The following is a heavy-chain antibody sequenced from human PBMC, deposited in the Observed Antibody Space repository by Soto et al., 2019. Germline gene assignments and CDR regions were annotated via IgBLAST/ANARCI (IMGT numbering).Heavy chain of an antibody. CDR1: GGSISSYY. J-gene: IGHJ4*02. D-gene: IGHD1-26*01. CDR2: IYYSGST. Sequence: PSETLSLTCTVSGGSISSYYWSWIRQPPGKGLEWIGYIYYSGSTNYNPSLKSRVTISVDTSKNQFSLKLSSVTAADTAVYYCARSRGSYWDYFYYWGQGTLVTVSS. V-gene: IGHV4-59*01. CDR3: ARSRGSYWDYFYY.